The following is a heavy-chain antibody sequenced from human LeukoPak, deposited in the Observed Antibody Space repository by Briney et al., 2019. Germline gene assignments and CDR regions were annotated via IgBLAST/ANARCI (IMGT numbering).Heavy chain of an antibody. Sequence: GGSLRLSCAASGFTFSSYWMHWVRQAPGKGLVWVSRISPDGSTTGHADSVKGRFTTSRDDAKNTLFLQMNSLRAEDTAVYYCTRDFDFSSAIWGQGTLVTVSS. V-gene: IGHV3-74*01. CDR2: ISPDGSTT. CDR3: TRDFDFSSAI. D-gene: IGHD3-3*01. CDR1: GFTFSSYW. J-gene: IGHJ4*02.